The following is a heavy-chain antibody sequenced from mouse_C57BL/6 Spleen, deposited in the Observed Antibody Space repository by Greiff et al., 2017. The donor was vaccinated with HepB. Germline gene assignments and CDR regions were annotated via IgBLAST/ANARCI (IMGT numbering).Heavy chain of an antibody. CDR2: IDPANGNN. D-gene: IGHD2-2*01. CDR3: ARTPLGGYAAWFAY. V-gene: IGHV14-3*01. CDR1: GFNIKNTY. Sequence: EVKLMESVAELVRPGASVKLSCTASGFNIKNTYMHWVKQRPEQGLEWIGRIDPANGNNKYAPKFQGKATITADTSSNTAYLQLSSLTSEDTAIYYCARTPLGGYAAWFAYWGQGTLVTVSA. J-gene: IGHJ3*01.